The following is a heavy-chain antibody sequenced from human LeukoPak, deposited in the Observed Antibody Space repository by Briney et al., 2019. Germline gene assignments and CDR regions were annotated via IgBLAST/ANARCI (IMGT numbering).Heavy chain of an antibody. CDR1: GFTFSSYG. CDR2: ISGSGGST. J-gene: IGHJ6*02. CDR3: ARSYIVVVVAAPSSYGMDV. V-gene: IGHV3-23*01. D-gene: IGHD2-15*01. Sequence: GRSLRLSCAASGFTFSSYGMHWVRQAPGKGLEWVSTISGSGGSTYYADSVKGRFTISGDNSKNTLYLQMNSLRDEDTAVYYCARSYIVVVVAAPSSYGMDVWGQGTTVTVSS.